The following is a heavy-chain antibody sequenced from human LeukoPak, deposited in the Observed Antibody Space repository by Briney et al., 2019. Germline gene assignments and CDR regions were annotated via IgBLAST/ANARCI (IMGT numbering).Heavy chain of an antibody. J-gene: IGHJ4*02. CDR1: GYTFTSYG. Sequence: GASVKVSCTASGYTFTSYGITWVRQAPGQGLEWMGWISAYNGNTNYAQNLQGRVTMTTDTSTSTAYMELRSLRSDDTAVYYCARDPTVVTLDYWGQGTLVTVSS. V-gene: IGHV1-18*01. CDR3: ARDPTVVTLDY. D-gene: IGHD3-22*01. CDR2: ISAYNGNT.